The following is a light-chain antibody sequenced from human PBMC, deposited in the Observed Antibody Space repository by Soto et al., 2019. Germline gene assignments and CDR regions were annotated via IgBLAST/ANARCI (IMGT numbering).Light chain of an antibody. CDR1: QSISSW. CDR3: QQYNSYSRT. Sequence: DIQMTQSPSTLSASVGDRVTITCRASQSISSWLAWYQQKPGKAPKLLIYDASSLESGVPSRFSGSGSRTEFTLTISSLQTDDFATYYCQQYNSYSRTFGKGTKVDIK. V-gene: IGKV1-5*01. CDR2: DAS. J-gene: IGKJ1*01.